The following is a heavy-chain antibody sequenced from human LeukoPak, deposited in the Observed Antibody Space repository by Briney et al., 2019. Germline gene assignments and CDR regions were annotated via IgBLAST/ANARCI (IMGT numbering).Heavy chain of an antibody. Sequence: GSLRLSCAASGFTFSSYSMNWVRQAPGKGLEWVSSISSSSSYIYYADSVKGRFTISRDNAKNSLYLQMNSLRAEDTALYYCAKEPRIVAETGGWGQGTLVTVSS. J-gene: IGHJ4*02. CDR1: GFTFSSYS. V-gene: IGHV3-21*04. D-gene: IGHD6-13*01. CDR2: ISSSSSYI. CDR3: AKEPRIVAETGG.